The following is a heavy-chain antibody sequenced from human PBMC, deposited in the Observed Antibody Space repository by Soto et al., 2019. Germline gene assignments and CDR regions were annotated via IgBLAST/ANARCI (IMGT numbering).Heavy chain of an antibody. Sequence: PGRSLRLSCAAPGFTFSSYSMNWVRQALGKGLEWVSSISSSSSYIYYADSVKGRFTISRDNAKNSLYLQMNSLRAEDTAVYYCARDFMGEPRASYYYYGMGVWGKETTV. CDR3: ARDFMGEPRASYYYYGMGV. D-gene: IGHD3-16*01. V-gene: IGHV3-21*01. J-gene: IGHJ6*01. CDR2: ISSSSSYI. CDR1: GFTFSSYS.